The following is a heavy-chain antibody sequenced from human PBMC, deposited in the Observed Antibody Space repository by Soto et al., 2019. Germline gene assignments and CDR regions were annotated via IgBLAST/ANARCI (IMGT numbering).Heavy chain of an antibody. J-gene: IGHJ4*02. V-gene: IGHV3-30-3*01. Sequence: GGSLRLSCAASGFTFSSYAMHWVRQAPGKGLEWVAVISYDGSNKYYADSVKGRFTISRDNSKNTLYLQMNSLRAEDTAVYYCARDQPDSSGYIDYWGQGTLVTV. CDR1: GFTFSSYA. CDR2: ISYDGSNK. CDR3: ARDQPDSSGYIDY. D-gene: IGHD3-22*01.